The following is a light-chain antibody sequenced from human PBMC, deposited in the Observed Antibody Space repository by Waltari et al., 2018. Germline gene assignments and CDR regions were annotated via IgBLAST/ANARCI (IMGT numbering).Light chain of an antibody. CDR3: CSYAGGGSLI. J-gene: IGLJ2*01. CDR1: SSNIGNYKL. V-gene: IGLV2-23*02. Sequence: QSALTQPASVSGSPGQSITISCTGDSSNIGNYKLISWYQLSPGIAPNLVIFEVNKRPSGASIRFSGAKSGNTASLTISGLQADDEGDYYCCSYAGGGSLIFGGGTKLTV. CDR2: EVN.